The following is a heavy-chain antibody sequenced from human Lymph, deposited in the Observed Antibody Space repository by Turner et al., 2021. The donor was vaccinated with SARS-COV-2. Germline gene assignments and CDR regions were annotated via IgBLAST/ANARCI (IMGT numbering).Heavy chain of an antibody. CDR3: AKDLSAGDYYYYYGMDV. Sequence: QVQLVESGGGVVQPGRSLRLSCAASGFTFSSYGMHWVRQAPGKGLEWVAVISYDGNNEHCADSVKGRFTISRDNSKNTLYLQMNRLRPDDTAVYYCAKDLSAGDYYYYYGMDVWGQGTTVTVSS. CDR1: GFTFSSYG. J-gene: IGHJ6*02. CDR2: ISYDGNNE. D-gene: IGHD3-10*01. V-gene: IGHV3-30*18.